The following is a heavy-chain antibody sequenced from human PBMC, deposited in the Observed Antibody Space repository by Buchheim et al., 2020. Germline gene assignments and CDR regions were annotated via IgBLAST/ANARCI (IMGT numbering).Heavy chain of an antibody. D-gene: IGHD3-10*01. CDR2: IKQDGSEK. J-gene: IGHJ6*03. Sequence: EVQLVESGGGLVQPGGSLRLSCAASGFTFSSYWMSWVRQAPGKGLEWVANIKQDGSEKYYVDSVKGRFTISRDNAKNSLYLQMNSLRAEDTAVYYCARDGSDDYYGSGSLRPPHYMDVWGKGTT. V-gene: IGHV3-7*01. CDR1: GFTFSSYW. CDR3: ARDGSDDYYGSGSLRPPHYMDV.